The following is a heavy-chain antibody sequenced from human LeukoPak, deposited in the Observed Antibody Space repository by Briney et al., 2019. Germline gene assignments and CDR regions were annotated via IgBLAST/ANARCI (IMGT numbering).Heavy chain of an antibody. D-gene: IGHD4-11*01. J-gene: IGHJ4*02. CDR3: ARDLDYSTGFDY. CDR1: GFTLSSSTFGSYT. CDR2: ISSTGTYI. V-gene: IGHV3-21*01. Sequence: GESLRLSCATSGFTLSSSTFGSYTMTWVRQAPGKGLEWVSSISSTGTYIYYTDSVKGRFTISRDIANSLLYLQMNSLRADDTAVYYCARDLDYSTGFDYWGQGTLVTVSA.